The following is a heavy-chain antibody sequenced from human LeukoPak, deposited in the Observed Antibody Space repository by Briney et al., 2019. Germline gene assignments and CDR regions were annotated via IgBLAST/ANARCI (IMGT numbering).Heavy chain of an antibody. V-gene: IGHV1-8*01. Sequence: ASVKVSCKASGYTFTSYDINWVRQATGPGLEWMGWMNPNSGNTGYAQKFQGRVTMTRNTSISTAYMELSSLRSEDTAVYYCARVRITIFGVVIYGMDVWGQGTTVTVSS. CDR3: ARVRITIFGVVIYGMDV. CDR2: MNPNSGNT. D-gene: IGHD3-3*01. CDR1: GYTFTSYD. J-gene: IGHJ6*02.